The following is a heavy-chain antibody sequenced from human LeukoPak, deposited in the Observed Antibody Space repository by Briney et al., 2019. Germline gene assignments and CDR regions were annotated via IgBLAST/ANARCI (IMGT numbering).Heavy chain of an antibody. CDR2: IYYSGST. CDR3: ATPYSGGYHGLDI. Sequence: PWETLSLTCTVSGGSISSSTYYWGWIRQPPGKGLEWIGSIYYSGSTYYNPSLKSRVTISVDTSKNQFSLKLNSVTAADTAVYYCATPYSGGYHGLDIWGQGTMVTVSS. CDR1: GGSISSSTYY. D-gene: IGHD1-26*01. V-gene: IGHV4-39*01. J-gene: IGHJ3*02.